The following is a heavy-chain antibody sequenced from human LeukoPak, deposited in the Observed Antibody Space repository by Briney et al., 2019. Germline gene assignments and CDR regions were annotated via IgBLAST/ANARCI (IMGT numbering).Heavy chain of an antibody. D-gene: IGHD4-17*01. CDR1: GFTVSSNY. Sequence: PGGSLRLSCAASGFTVSSNYMSWVRQAPGKGLEWVSVIYSGGSTYYADSVKGRFTLSRDNSKNTLYLQMNSLRAEDTAVYYCARDVLDGDHGPVDYWGQGTLVTVSS. CDR3: ARDVLDGDHGPVDY. J-gene: IGHJ4*02. V-gene: IGHV3-53*01. CDR2: IYSGGST.